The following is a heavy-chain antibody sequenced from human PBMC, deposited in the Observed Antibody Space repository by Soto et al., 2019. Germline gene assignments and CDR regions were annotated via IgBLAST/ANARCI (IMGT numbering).Heavy chain of an antibody. D-gene: IGHD6-6*01. J-gene: IGHJ5*02. CDR2: ISGSGGGT. CDR1: GFTFSSYA. Sequence: GGSLRLSCAASGFTFSSYAMSWVRQAPGKGLEWVSAISGSGGGTYYADSVKGRFTISRDNSKNTLYLQMNSLRAEDTAVYYCANDRIAARPRYNWFDPWGQGTLVTVYS. V-gene: IGHV3-23*01. CDR3: ANDRIAARPRYNWFDP.